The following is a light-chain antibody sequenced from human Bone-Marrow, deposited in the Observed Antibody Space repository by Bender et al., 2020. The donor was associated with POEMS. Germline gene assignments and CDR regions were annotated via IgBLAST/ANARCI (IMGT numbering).Light chain of an antibody. CDR2: KDT. J-gene: IGLJ1*01. CDR3: QSSDTSGTYV. Sequence: SYELTQPPSVSVSPGQTARITCSGDVLPKQYACWYQQRPGQAPFLVIYKDTERPSGIPERFSGSSSGTTVTLTISGVQAEDEADYYCQSSDTSGTYVFGTGTKVTVL. V-gene: IGLV3-25*03. CDR1: VLPKQY.